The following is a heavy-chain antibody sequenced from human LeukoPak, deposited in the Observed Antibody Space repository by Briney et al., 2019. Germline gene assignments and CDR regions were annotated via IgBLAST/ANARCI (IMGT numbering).Heavy chain of an antibody. Sequence: GGSLRLSCAASGFTFSSYSMNWVRQAPGKGLDWVSSISGDSTYIYNAGSVKGRFAISRDNAQASLYLQMISLRADDTAVYYCARVSGRLERQSDLDYWGQGTLVIVSS. CDR3: ARVSGRLERQSDLDY. J-gene: IGHJ4*02. CDR1: GFTFSSYS. D-gene: IGHD1-1*01. CDR2: ISGDSTYI. V-gene: IGHV3-21*01.